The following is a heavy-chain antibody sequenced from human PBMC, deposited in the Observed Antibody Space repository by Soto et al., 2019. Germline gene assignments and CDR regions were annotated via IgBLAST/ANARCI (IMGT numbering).Heavy chain of an antibody. Sequence: EVELVETGGGLIQPGGSLRLSCAVSGFTVSSNSMSWVRRAPGKGLEWVSLIYADGGTYYGDSVKGRFTISRDTSKNTVSLQMTSLRADDTAVYYCARDNSILGAPFQDWGQGTLVTVSS. D-gene: IGHD3-16*01. J-gene: IGHJ1*01. CDR1: GFTVSSNS. CDR2: IYADGGT. CDR3: ARDNSILGAPFQD. V-gene: IGHV3-53*02.